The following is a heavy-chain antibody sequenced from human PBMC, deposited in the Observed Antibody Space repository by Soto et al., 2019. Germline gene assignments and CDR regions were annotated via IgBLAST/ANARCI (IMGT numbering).Heavy chain of an antibody. CDR3: AKIPFGTTLVREPI. J-gene: IGHJ4*02. D-gene: IGHD3-10*01. CDR1: GFTFSSYS. V-gene: IGHV3-30*18. CDR2: ISYDGRNK. Sequence: PGGSLRLSCASSGFTFSSYSMNWVRQAPGKGLEWVAVISYDGRNKYYADSMKGRFTISRDNSKNTLYLQMNSLRAEDTAVYYCAKIPFGTTLVREPIWGPGTLVTVSS.